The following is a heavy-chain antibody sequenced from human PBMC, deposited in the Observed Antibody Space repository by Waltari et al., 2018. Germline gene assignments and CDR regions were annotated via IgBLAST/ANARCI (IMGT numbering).Heavy chain of an antibody. CDR2: IYYSGST. J-gene: IGHJ1*01. CDR1: GGPISRGGYY. Sequence: QVQLQEAGPALVKPAQTVSLTRTVSGGPISRGGYYWSWIRQHPGKGLEWIGYIYYSGSTYYNPSLKSRVTISVDTSKNQFSLKLSSVTAADTAVYYCAGGCGGMVPLWGQGPLVTVTS. CDR3: AGGCGGMVPL. V-gene: IGHV4-31*03. D-gene: IGHD2-15*01.